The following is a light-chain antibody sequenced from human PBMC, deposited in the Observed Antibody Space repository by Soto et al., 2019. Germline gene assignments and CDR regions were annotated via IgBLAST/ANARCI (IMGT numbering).Light chain of an antibody. CDR1: SSNIGSNY. V-gene: IGLV1-47*01. CDR3: ATWEDNLTARV. CDR2: TNN. J-gene: IGLJ3*02. Sequence: QLVLIQPPSASGTPGQRVTISCSGSSSNIGSNYVYWFQQLPGAAPKLLIYTNNQRPSGVLDRLSGSKSGTSASLAISGLRSEDEADYYCATWEDNLTARVFGGGTKVTVL.